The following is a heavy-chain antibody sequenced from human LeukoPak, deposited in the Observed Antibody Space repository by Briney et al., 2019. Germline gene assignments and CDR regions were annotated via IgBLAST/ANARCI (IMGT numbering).Heavy chain of an antibody. V-gene: IGHV3-23*01. CDR2: VSSSGFST. D-gene: IGHD2/OR15-2a*01. CDR1: GFTFNEYV. CDR3: GKEADNSGTYYMDV. J-gene: IGHJ6*03. Sequence: GGSLRLSCAVSGFTFNEYVMSWVRQAPGSGLEWVSAVSSSGFSTYYADSVKGRFTISRDNFKNTLYLQLNSLRGEDTAVYYCGKEADNSGTYYMDVWGKGTTVTVSS.